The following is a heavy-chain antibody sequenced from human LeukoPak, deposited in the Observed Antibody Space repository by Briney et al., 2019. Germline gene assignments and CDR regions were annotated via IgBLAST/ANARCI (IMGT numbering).Heavy chain of an antibody. V-gene: IGHV1-24*01. CDR1: GYTFTGYY. CDR3: AAGPSWFGES. Sequence: GASVKVSCKASGYTFTGYYMHWVRQTPGQGLEWMGGFDPEDGETIYAQKFQGRVTMTEDTSTDTAYMELSSLRYEDMAVYYCAAGPSWFGESWGQGILVTVSS. J-gene: IGHJ4*02. CDR2: FDPEDGET. D-gene: IGHD3-10*01.